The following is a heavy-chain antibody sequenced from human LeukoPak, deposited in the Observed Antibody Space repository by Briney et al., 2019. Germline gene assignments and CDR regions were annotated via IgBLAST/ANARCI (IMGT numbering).Heavy chain of an antibody. CDR2: MNPNSGNT. D-gene: IGHD4-11*01. CDR3: ARLVDHDYSTWFDP. V-gene: IGHV1-8*01. Sequence: GASVKVSCKASGYTFTSYDINWVRQATGQGLEWMGWMNPNSGNTGYAQKFQGRVTMTRNTSISTAYMELSSLRSEDTAVYYCARLVDHDYSTWFDPWGQGTLVTVSS. J-gene: IGHJ5*02. CDR1: GYTFTSYD.